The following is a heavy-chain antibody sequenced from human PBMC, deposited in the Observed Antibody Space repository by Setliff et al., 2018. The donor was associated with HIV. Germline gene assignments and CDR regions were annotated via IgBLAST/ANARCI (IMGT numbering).Heavy chain of an antibody. Sequence: PSETLSLTCTVSGGSASNSRYYWAWIRQPPGKGLEYIGSIHYNEKTYYNPSLKSRVTISIDTSKNQFSLNLTSVTAAYTAVYYCASRVYYYDSNNFLREEGFDPWGQGTLVTVSS. CDR1: GGSASNSRYY. D-gene: IGHD3-22*01. CDR2: IHYNEKT. J-gene: IGHJ5*02. V-gene: IGHV4-39*01. CDR3: ASRVYYYDSNNFLREEGFDP.